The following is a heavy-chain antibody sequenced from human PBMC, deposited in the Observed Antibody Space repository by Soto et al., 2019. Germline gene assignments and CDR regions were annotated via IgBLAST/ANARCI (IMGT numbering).Heavy chain of an antibody. D-gene: IGHD6-13*01. CDR2: ISSSSDYI. V-gene: IGHV3-21*06. CDR3: ARARVYATGPLDF. CDR1: GFTFTSYT. Sequence: GGSLRLSCAPSGFTFTSYTMNWVRQAPGKGLEWVSSISSSSDYIYYADSMKGRVTISRDNAKNSLFLDMNSLTGEDTAVYYCARARVYATGPLDFWGQGTLVTVSS. J-gene: IGHJ4*02.